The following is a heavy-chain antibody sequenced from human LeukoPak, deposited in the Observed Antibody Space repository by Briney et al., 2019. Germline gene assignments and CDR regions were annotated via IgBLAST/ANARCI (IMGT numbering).Heavy chain of an antibody. Sequence: SVKVSCKTSGGTFGSYVISWVRQSPGQRLDWMGGILPIFGTADYAQKFQGRVTITADESTNTAYMELRSLTSEDTAVYYCARDRGGLDPWGQGTLVTVSS. CDR3: ARDRGGLDP. D-gene: IGHD4-17*01. CDR1: GGTFGSYV. V-gene: IGHV1-69*13. CDR2: ILPIFGTA. J-gene: IGHJ5*02.